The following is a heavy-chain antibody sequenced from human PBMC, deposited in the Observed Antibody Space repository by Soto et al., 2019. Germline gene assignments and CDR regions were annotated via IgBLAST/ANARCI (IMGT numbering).Heavy chain of an antibody. CDR2: IYSGGST. V-gene: IGHV3-53*02. CDR1: GLTVNSNY. J-gene: IGHJ3*02. CDR3: ARWSYDSPFDI. Sequence: VQLVETDGGLIQPGGSLRLSCAASGLTVNSNYMSWVRQASGKGLEWVSVIYSGGSTHYADSVKGRVTISRDISKNTLYLQMNSLGAEDTAVYYCARWSYDSPFDIWGQGTMVTVSS. D-gene: IGHD3-10*01.